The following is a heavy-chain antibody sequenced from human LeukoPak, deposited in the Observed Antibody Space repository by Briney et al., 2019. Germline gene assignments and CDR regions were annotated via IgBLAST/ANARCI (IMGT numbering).Heavy chain of an antibody. CDR3: ARGGVTTISQYDY. J-gene: IGHJ4*02. CDR2: IFDSGTTNYNPST. CDR1: GGSIISYF. Sequence: KPSETLSLTCTVSGGSIISYFWSWIRQPPGKGPEWIGYIFDSGTTNYNPSTNYNPSLKSRVTVSLDTSKNHFSLKLSSVTAADTAEYFCARGGVTTISQYDYWGQGILVNVSS. D-gene: IGHD5-12*01. V-gene: IGHV4-59*01.